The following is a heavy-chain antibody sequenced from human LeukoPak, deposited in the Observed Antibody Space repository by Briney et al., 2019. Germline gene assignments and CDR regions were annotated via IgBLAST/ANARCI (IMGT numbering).Heavy chain of an antibody. CDR2: IYHSGST. J-gene: IGHJ3*02. V-gene: IGHV4-59*01. D-gene: IGHD2-21*02. CDR3: AKYCGGDCWGNDAFDI. Sequence: SETLSLTCTVSGGSISTYYWSWIRQPPGKGLEWIGYIYHSGSTNYNPSLKSRITISVDTSQNQFSLKLSSVTAADTAVYYCAKYCGGDCWGNDAFDIWGQGTMATVSS. CDR1: GGSISTYY.